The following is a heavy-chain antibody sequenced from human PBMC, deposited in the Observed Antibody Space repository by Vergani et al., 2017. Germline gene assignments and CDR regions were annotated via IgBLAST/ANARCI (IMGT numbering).Heavy chain of an antibody. Sequence: QVQLVQSGAEVKKPGASVKVSCKASGYTFTSYGISWVRQAPGQGLEWMGWISAYNGNTNSAQKLQGRVTMTTDTSTRTAYMELRSLRSDDTAVYYCARTLLMITFGGVIAPGAFDIWGQGTMVTVSS. CDR3: ARTLLMITFGGVIAPGAFDI. V-gene: IGHV1-18*04. CDR1: GYTFTSYG. CDR2: ISAYNGNT. D-gene: IGHD3-16*02. J-gene: IGHJ3*02.